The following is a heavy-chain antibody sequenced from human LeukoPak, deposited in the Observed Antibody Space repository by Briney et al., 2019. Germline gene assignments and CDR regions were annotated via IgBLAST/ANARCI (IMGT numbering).Heavy chain of an antibody. Sequence: GASVKVSCKASGYTFTGYYIHWVRQAPGQGLEWMGWINPNSGGTDYAQKFQCRVTMTRDTAISTAYMELSRLRSDDTAVYYCARDKEWELPDAFDIWGQGTMVTVSS. CDR3: ARDKEWELPDAFDI. D-gene: IGHD1-26*01. CDR2: INPNSGGT. J-gene: IGHJ3*02. CDR1: GYTFTGYY. V-gene: IGHV1-2*02.